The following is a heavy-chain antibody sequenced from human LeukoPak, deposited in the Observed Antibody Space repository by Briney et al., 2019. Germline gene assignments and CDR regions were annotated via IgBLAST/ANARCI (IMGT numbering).Heavy chain of an antibody. Sequence: GGSLRLSCAASGFTFSNYAMIWVRQAPGKGLEWVSAISGSGGSTYYADSVKGRFTISRDNSKNTLFLQANSLRAEDTAVYYCGKGPNGDYVGAFDMWGQGTMVTVSP. J-gene: IGHJ3*02. CDR2: ISGSGGST. CDR3: GKGPNGDYVGAFDM. V-gene: IGHV3-23*01. D-gene: IGHD4-17*01. CDR1: GFTFSNYA.